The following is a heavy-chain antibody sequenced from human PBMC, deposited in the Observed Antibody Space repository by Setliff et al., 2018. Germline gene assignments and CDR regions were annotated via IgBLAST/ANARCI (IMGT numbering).Heavy chain of an antibody. D-gene: IGHD3-10*01. V-gene: IGHV1-69*10. Sequence: EASVKVSCKVSGGAFTSHGVSWVRQAPGQGLEWMGGIIPLSDITSYAQTLQGRVTITADKSTNTVSMELSSLRSEDTAVYYCARVGFRGAMSAYFDFWGQGTQVTVSS. CDR3: ARVGFRGAMSAYFDF. J-gene: IGHJ4*02. CDR1: GGAFTSHG. CDR2: IIPLSDIT.